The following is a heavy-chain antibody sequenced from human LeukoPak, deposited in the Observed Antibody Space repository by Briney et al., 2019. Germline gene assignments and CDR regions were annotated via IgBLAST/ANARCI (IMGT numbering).Heavy chain of an antibody. CDR1: GXTFDDYA. J-gene: IGHJ4*02. CDR3: AKDIATSSSGWYEPDY. D-gene: IGHD6-19*01. Sequence: PGGSLRLSCAASGXTFDDYAMHRVRQAPGKGLEWVSLISGDGGSIYYADSVKGRFTISRDNSKNSLYLQMNSLRTEDTALYYCAKDIATSSSGWYEPDYWGQGTLVTVSS. CDR2: ISGDGGSI. V-gene: IGHV3-43*02.